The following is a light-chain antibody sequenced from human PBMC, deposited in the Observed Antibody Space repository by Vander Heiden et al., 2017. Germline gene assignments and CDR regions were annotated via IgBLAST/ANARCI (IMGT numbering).Light chain of an antibody. J-gene: IGKJ1*01. CDR3: QQYYSFPWT. CDR1: QGISNY. V-gene: IGKV1D-8*02. CDR2: GAT. Sequence: AIWMTQSPSLLSASTGDRVTISCRMSQGISNYLAWYQQKPGKTPDLLIYGATTLQSGVPSRFSGSGSETEFTLTISCLQSEDFATYYCQQYYSFPWTFGQGTKVEIK.